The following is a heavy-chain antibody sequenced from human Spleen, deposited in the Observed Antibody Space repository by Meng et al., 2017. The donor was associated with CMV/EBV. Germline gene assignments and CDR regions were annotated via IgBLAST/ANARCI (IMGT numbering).Heavy chain of an antibody. J-gene: IGHJ5*02. CDR1: GGSFSGYY. CDR3: ARHRGSTRGGWFDP. D-gene: IGHD2-2*01. CDR2: IYYGGNT. V-gene: IGHV4-39*01. Sequence: GSLRLSCAVYGGSFSGYYWGWVRQPPGKGLEWIGTIYYGGNTYYNPSLKSRVTISVDTSKNQFSLKLSSVTAADTAVYYCARHRGSTRGGWFDPWGQGTLVTVSS.